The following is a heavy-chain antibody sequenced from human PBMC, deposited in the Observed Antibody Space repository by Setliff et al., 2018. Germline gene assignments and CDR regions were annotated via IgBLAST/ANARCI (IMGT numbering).Heavy chain of an antibody. D-gene: IGHD2-15*01. CDR2: INQDGSEK. CDR1: GFTFSSYW. J-gene: IGHJ4*02. Sequence: TGGSLRLSCAASGFTFSSYWMSWVRQAPGKGLEWVANINQDGSEKYYVDSVKGRFTISRDNAKNSLYLQMNSLRPEDTAVYYCARTCSGSGCYAGLESWGQGTPVTVSS. CDR3: ARTCSGSGCYAGLES. V-gene: IGHV3-7*01.